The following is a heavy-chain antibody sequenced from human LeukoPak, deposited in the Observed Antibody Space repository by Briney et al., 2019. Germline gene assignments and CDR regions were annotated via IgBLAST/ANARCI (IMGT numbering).Heavy chain of an antibody. Sequence: GGSLRLSCAASGFTVSSNYMSWVRQAPGKGLEWVSVIYSGGSTFYADSVKGRFTISRDNSKNTLYLQMNSLRAEDTAVYYCAREFGTMGYCSGGSCYSEPLFDYWGQGTLVTVSS. CDR2: IYSGGST. V-gene: IGHV3-53*01. CDR3: AREFGTMGYCSGGSCYSEPLFDY. CDR1: GFTVSSNY. J-gene: IGHJ4*02. D-gene: IGHD2-15*01.